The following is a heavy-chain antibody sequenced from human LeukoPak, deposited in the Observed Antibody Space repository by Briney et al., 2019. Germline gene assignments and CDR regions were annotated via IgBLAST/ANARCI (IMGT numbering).Heavy chain of an antibody. J-gene: IGHJ4*02. CDR1: GGSLSSYY. V-gene: IGHV4-4*07. CDR2: IYTSGST. Sequence: SETLSLTCTVSGGSLSSYYWSWIRHPAGKGLEWIGRIYTSGSTNYNPPLKSRVTMSVDTSKNQLSLKLSSVTAADTAVYYCARVWPGGYEDYWGQGTLVTVSS. CDR3: ARVWPGGYEDY. D-gene: IGHD3-10*01.